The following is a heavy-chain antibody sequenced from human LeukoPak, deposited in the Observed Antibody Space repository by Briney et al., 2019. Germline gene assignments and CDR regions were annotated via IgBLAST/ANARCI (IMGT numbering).Heavy chain of an antibody. J-gene: IGHJ4*02. V-gene: IGHV4-59*02. CDR3: AREAPGGSGWTYFDY. CDR2: IYASGST. CDR1: SGSVSGHY. Sequence: SETLSLTCAVSSGSVSGHYWDWIRQPPGKGLEWIGYIYASGSTNYNPSLKSRVTISVDTSENHFSLKLTSVTAADTAVYYCAREAPGGSGWTYFDYWGQGSLVTVSS. D-gene: IGHD6-19*01.